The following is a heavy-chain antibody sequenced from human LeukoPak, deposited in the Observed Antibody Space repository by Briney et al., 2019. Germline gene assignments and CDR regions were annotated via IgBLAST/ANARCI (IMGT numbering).Heavy chain of an antibody. J-gene: IGHJ4*02. Sequence: GGSLRLSCAASGFTFSSYEMNWVRQAPGKGLEWVSYISSSGSTTYYADSVKGRFTISRDNSKNTLYLQMNSLRAEDTAVYYCARVTYGSGSKWGQGTLVTVSS. CDR2: ISSSGSTT. CDR3: ARVTYGSGSK. D-gene: IGHD3-10*01. V-gene: IGHV3-48*03. CDR1: GFTFSSYE.